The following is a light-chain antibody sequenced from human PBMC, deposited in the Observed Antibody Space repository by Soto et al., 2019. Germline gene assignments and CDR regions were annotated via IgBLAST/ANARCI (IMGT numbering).Light chain of an antibody. J-gene: IGKJ2*01. Sequence: DIVLTQSPGTLSLSPGERATLSCRASQTVRSNFLAWYQRKPGQTPRLLIYGASSRATGIPDRFSGSGSGTDFTLTISSLQAEDVAVYYCHQYYSPPYTFGQGTRLEIK. V-gene: IGKV3-20*01. CDR2: GAS. CDR3: HQYYSPPYT. CDR1: QTVRSNF.